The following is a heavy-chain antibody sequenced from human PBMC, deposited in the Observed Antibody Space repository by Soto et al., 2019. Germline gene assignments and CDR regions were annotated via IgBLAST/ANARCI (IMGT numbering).Heavy chain of an antibody. CDR2: IYYSGST. CDR3: ARGYDILTGPLDY. D-gene: IGHD3-9*01. Sequence: SETLSLTCTVSGGSITSSSFYWGWIRQPPGKGLEWIGIIYYSGSTYYNPSLKSRVTISVDTSKRQFSLTLNSVTAADTAVYYCARGYDILTGPLDYWGPGTLVTVSS. J-gene: IGHJ4*02. V-gene: IGHV4-39*01. CDR1: GGSITSSSFY.